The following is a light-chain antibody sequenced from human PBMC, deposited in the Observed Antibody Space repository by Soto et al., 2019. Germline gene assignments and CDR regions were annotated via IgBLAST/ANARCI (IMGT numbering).Light chain of an antibody. Sequence: VLTQPPSVSGAPGQRVTISCTGSSSNIGAGYDVHWYQQLPGTAPTLRIYGNSNRPSGVPDRFSGSKSGTSASLAITGLQAEEEADYYCQSYDSSLSAVFGGGTQLTVL. CDR1: SSNIGAGYD. J-gene: IGLJ7*01. V-gene: IGLV1-40*01. CDR3: QSYDSSLSAV. CDR2: GNS.